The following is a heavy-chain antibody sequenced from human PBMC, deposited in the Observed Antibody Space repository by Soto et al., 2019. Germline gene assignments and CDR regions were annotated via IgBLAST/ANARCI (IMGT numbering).Heavy chain of an antibody. CDR3: ARDMVRGVTIYHMDV. V-gene: IGHV3-48*01. D-gene: IGHD3-10*01. CDR2: ISTSSTTF. J-gene: IGHJ6*02. CDR1: GFTFSIYS. Sequence: PGGSLRLSCAASGFTFSIYSMHWVRQATGKGLEWLSYISTSSTTFYYADSVKGRFTISRDNAKNSLYLQMNSLRADDTAVYYCARDMVRGVTIYHMDVWGQGTTVTVSS.